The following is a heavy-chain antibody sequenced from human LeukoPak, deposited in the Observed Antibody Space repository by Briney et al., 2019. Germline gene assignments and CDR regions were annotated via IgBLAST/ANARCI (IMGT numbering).Heavy chain of an antibody. CDR3: ARDVSPGISKDAFDI. D-gene: IGHD3-3*02. CDR2: INSDGSST. J-gene: IGHJ3*02. V-gene: IGHV3-74*01. CDR1: GFTFSSYW. Sequence: GGSLRLSCAASGFTFSSYWMHWVRQAPGKGLVWVSRINSDGSSTSYADSVKCRFTISRDNAKNTLYLQMTALRAEDKAVYYCARDVSPGISKDAFDIWGQGTVVTVSS.